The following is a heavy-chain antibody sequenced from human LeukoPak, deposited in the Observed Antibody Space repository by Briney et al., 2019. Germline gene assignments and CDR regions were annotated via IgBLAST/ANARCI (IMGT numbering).Heavy chain of an antibody. CDR2: IYYSGGT. D-gene: IGHD6-19*01. Sequence: SETLSLTCTVSGGSISSYYWSWIRQPPGKGLEWIGYIYYSGGTNYNPSLKSRVTISVDTSKNQFSLKLSSVTAADTAVYYCARRGRYDAFDIWGQGTMVTVSS. CDR3: ARRGRYDAFDI. V-gene: IGHV4-59*08. CDR1: GGSISSYY. J-gene: IGHJ3*02.